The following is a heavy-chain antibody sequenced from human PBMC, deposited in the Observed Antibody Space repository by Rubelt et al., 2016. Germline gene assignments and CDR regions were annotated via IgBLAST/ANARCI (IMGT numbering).Heavy chain of an antibody. V-gene: IGHV3-23*01. D-gene: IGHD3-22*01. CDR3: AKESTMIVEDV. Sequence: YYADSVKGRFTISRDNSKNTLYLQMNSLRAEDTAVYYCAKESTMIVEDVWGQGTTVTVSS. J-gene: IGHJ6*02.